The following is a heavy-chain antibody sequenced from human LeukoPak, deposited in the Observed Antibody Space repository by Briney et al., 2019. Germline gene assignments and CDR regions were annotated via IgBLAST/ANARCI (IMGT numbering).Heavy chain of an antibody. CDR1: GFTFSSYA. Sequence: GGSLRLSCAASGFTFSSYAMSWVRQAPGKGLEWVSAISGSGGSTYYADSVKGRFTISRDNSKNTLYLQMNSLRAEDTAVYYCAKGGGERLLWFGELLSISYFDYWGQGTLVTVSS. CDR3: AKGGGERLLWFGELLSISYFDY. V-gene: IGHV3-23*01. J-gene: IGHJ4*02. D-gene: IGHD3-10*01. CDR2: ISGSGGST.